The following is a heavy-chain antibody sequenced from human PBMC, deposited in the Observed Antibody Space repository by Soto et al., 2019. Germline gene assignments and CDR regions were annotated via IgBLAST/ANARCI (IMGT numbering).Heavy chain of an antibody. CDR2: ISSSSSTI. D-gene: IGHD6-13*01. CDR1: GFTFSSYS. J-gene: IGHJ3*02. Sequence: VGSLRLSCAASGFTFSSYSMNWVRQAPGKGLEWVSYISSSSSTIYYADSVKGRFTISRDNAKNSLYLQMNSLRAEDTAVYYCARDYFGIAAADDAFDIWGQGTMVTVSS. V-gene: IGHV3-48*01. CDR3: ARDYFGIAAADDAFDI.